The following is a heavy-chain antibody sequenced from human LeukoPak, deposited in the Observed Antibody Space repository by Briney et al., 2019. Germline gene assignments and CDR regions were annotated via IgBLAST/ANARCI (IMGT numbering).Heavy chain of an antibody. D-gene: IGHD5-12*01. CDR3: ARVSGATITTYYGVDV. V-gene: IGHV4-59*01. CDR2: IHYSGST. Sequence: SETLSLTCTVSGGSFSNYYWSWIRQPPGKGLEWIGNIHYSGSTIYNPSLKSRVTISMDMSKSQLSLRLSSVTAVDTAVYYCARVSGATITTYYGVDVWGQGTTVTVS. CDR1: GGSFSNYY. J-gene: IGHJ6*02.